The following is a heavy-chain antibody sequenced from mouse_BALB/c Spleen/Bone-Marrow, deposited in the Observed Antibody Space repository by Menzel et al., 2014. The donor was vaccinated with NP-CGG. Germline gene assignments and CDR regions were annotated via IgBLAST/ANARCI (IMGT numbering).Heavy chain of an antibody. J-gene: IGHJ4*01. Sequence: VQLQQSGAELVRPGVSVKISCKGSGYTFTDYAVHWVKQSHTKSLEWIGLISSYYGDATYNQKFKGKATMTVDKSSSTAFLELARQTSEDPAIYYCARSGKVRNAMDYWGQGTSVTVSS. D-gene: IGHD2-14*01. CDR2: ISSYYGDA. CDR3: ARSGKVRNAMDY. CDR1: GYTFTDYA. V-gene: IGHV1-67*01.